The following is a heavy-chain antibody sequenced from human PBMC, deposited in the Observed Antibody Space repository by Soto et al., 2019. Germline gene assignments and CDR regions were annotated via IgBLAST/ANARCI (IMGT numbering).Heavy chain of an antibody. CDR3: ARTVRDFYGLDV. CDR1: GFTFRNYD. CDR2: ISAAGDP. V-gene: IGHV3-13*05. D-gene: IGHD3-3*01. Sequence: EVQLVESGGGLVQPGGSLRLSCEASGFTFRNYDMHWVRQGTGKGLEWVSGISAAGDPDFADSVEGRFTISRENAQNSFFLQMNSLRVGDTAVYYCARTVRDFYGLDVWGQGPTVIVSS. J-gene: IGHJ6*02.